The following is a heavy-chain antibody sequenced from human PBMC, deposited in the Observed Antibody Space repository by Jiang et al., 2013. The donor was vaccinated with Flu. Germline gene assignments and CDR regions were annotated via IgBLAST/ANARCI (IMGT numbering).Heavy chain of an antibody. J-gene: IGHJ4*02. D-gene: IGHD3-3*01. V-gene: IGHV1-2*02. CDR2: INPNSGGT. CDR3: ARATYYDFWSGYSGFDY. Sequence: MHWVRQAPGQGLEWMGWINPNSGGTNYAQKFQGRVTMTRDTSISTAYMELSRLRSDDTAVYYCARATYYDFWSGYSGFDYWGQGTLVTVSS.